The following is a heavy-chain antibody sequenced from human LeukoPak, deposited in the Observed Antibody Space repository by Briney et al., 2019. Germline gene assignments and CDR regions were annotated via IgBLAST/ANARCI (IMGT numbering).Heavy chain of an antibody. CDR2: IIPIFGTA. J-gene: IGHJ4*02. CDR3: ARGGTSPAHFDY. Sequence: SVKVSCKASGGTFSSYAISWVRQAPGQGLEWMGGIIPIFGTANYAQKFQGRVTITTDESTSTAYMELSSLRSEDTAVYYCARGGTSPAHFDYWGQGTLATVSS. CDR1: GGTFSSYA. D-gene: IGHD3-16*01. V-gene: IGHV1-69*05.